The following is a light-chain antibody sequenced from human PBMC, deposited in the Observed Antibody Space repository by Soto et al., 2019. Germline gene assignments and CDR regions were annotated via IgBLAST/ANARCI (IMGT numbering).Light chain of an antibody. Sequence: QSVLTQPPSVSGAPGQRVTIFCTGSSSNIGAGFEVHWYQQLPGSAPKLLMFANVDRPSGVPDRFSVSKSGTSVSLAITGLLAEDEADYYCQSYDRSQRGVVFGGGTKLTVL. CDR3: QSYDRSQRGVV. J-gene: IGLJ2*01. CDR2: ANV. V-gene: IGLV1-40*01. CDR1: SSNIGAGFE.